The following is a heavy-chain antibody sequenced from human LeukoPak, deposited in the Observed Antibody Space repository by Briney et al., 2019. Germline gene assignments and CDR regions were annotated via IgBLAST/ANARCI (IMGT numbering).Heavy chain of an antibody. CDR1: GGSFSGYY. D-gene: IGHD3-10*01. J-gene: IGHJ4*02. V-gene: IGHV4-34*01. CDR3: ASGWSLPMVEN. CDR2: INHSGST. Sequence: SETLSLTCAVYGGSFSGYYWSWIRQPPGKGLEWIGEINHSGSTNYNSSLKSRVTISVDTSKNQFSLKLSSVTAADTAVYYCASGWSLPMVENWGQGTLVTVSS.